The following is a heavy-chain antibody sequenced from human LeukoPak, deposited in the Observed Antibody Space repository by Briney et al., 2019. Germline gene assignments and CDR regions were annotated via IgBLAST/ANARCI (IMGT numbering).Heavy chain of an antibody. D-gene: IGHD4-11*01. Sequence: GGSLRLSCAASGFTFSSYWMSWVRLAPGKGLEWVANIKQDGSAKFYVESVKGRFTISRDNAKKSLYLQMNSLRAEDTAVYYCARDLGPTTHYSNYVVRFNWFDPWGQGTLVTVSS. V-gene: IGHV3-7*03. J-gene: IGHJ5*02. CDR1: GFTFSSYW. CDR3: ARDLGPTTHYSNYVVRFNWFDP. CDR2: IKQDGSAK.